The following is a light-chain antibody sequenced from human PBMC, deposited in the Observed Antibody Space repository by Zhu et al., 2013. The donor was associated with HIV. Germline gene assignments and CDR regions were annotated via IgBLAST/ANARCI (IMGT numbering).Light chain of an antibody. J-gene: IGKJ2*03. CDR1: QGISSY. CDR2: AAS. V-gene: IGKV1-8*01. Sequence: AIRMTQSPSSLSASTGDRVTITCRASQGISSYLAWYQQKPGKAPKLLIYAASTLQSGVPSRFSGSGSGTDFTLTISCLQSEDFATYYCQQYYSYPRSFGQGTRLEFK. CDR3: QQYYSYPRS.